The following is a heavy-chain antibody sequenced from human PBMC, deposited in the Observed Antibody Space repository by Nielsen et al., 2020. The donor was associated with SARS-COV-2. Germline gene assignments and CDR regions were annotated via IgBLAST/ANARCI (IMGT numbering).Heavy chain of an antibody. D-gene: IGHD3-10*01. CDR2: INAGNGNT. Sequence: WVRQAPGQRLEWMGWINAGNGNTKYSQKFQGRVTITRDTSASTAYMELSSLRSEDTAVYYCARGPSAVRGVIRPNNWFDPWGQGTLVTVSS. CDR3: ARGPSAVRGVIRPNNWFDP. V-gene: IGHV1-3*01. J-gene: IGHJ5*02.